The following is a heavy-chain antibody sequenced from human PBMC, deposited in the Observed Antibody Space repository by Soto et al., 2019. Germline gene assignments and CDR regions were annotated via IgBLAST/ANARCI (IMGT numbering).Heavy chain of an antibody. D-gene: IGHD6-6*01. CDR2: IKSKTDDGTA. CDR3: TTGGITGSRSWRWGLDV. CDR1: GFTFYNAW. J-gene: IGHJ6*02. Sequence: EVQLTASGGGLVNPGGSLRLSCAASGFTFYNAWMNWVRQAPGKGLEWVGRIKSKTDDGTADYAAPVKGRFTISRDDSENTLYLQMSSLRTEDTGVYYCTTGGITGSRSWRWGLDVWGHGTTLTVSS. V-gene: IGHV3-15*07.